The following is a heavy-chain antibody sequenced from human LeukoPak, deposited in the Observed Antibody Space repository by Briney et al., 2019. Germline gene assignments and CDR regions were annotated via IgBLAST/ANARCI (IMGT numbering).Heavy chain of an antibody. V-gene: IGHV4-34*01. J-gene: IGHJ4*02. CDR2: VNHSGGT. CDR3: AREWTKFYFDY. CDR1: GGSFSGYQ. Sequence: SETLSLTCAVYGGSFSGYQWSWIRQPPGKGLEWIGEVNHSGGTNYNPSLKSRVTIPVDTSKNQFSLKLSSVAAADTAVYYCAREWTKFYFDYWGQGTLVTVSS. D-gene: IGHD1-26*01.